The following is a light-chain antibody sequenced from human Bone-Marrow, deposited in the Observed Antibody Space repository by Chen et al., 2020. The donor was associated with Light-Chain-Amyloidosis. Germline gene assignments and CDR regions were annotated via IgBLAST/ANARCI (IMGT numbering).Light chain of an antibody. CDR1: SSDVGGDNH. V-gene: IGLV2-14*01. CDR3: SSYTITNTLV. Sequence: QSALTQPASVSGSPGQSITISCTGTSSDVGGDNHVSWYQQPPDKAPKLMIYEVTNRPSWVPDRFSGSTSDNTASLTISGLQPEDEADYFCSSYTITNTLVFGSGTRVTVL. J-gene: IGLJ1*01. CDR2: EVT.